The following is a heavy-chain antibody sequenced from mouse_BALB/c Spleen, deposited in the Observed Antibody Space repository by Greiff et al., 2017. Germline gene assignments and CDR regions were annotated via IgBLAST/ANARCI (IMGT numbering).Heavy chain of an antibody. CDR3: ARLGYYGSSSDYYAMDY. CDR2: ISSGGSYT. Sequence: VQLKESGGDLVKPGGSLKLSCAASGFTFSSYGMSWVRQTPDKRLEWVATISSGGSYTYYPDSVKGRFTISRDNAKNTLYLQMSSLKSEDTAMYYCARLGYYGSSSDYYAMDYWGQGTSVTVSS. D-gene: IGHD1-1*01. V-gene: IGHV5-6*01. J-gene: IGHJ4*01. CDR1: GFTFSSYG.